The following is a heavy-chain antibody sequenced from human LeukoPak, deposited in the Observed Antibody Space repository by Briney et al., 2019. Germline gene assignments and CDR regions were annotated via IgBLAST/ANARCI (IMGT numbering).Heavy chain of an antibody. CDR1: GFTFSSYS. Sequence: GGSLRLSCAASGFTFSSYSMNWVRQAPGKGLEGVSYSSSSSSTIYYADSVKGRFTISRDNAKNSLYLQMNSLRAEDTAVYYCARGGPYYYDSSGFDYWGQGTLVTVSS. J-gene: IGHJ4*02. V-gene: IGHV3-48*04. D-gene: IGHD3-22*01. CDR2: SSSSSSTI. CDR3: ARGGPYYYDSSGFDY.